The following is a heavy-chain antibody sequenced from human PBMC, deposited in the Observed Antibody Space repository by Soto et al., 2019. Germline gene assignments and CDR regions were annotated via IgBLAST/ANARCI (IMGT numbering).Heavy chain of an antibody. CDR1: GFTFSTFD. J-gene: IGHJ5*02. CDR3: ARGRSFSYDSTPPPMFDP. D-gene: IGHD3-10*01. CDR2: IGTLSDT. Sequence: TGGSLRLSCAGSGFTFSTFDIHWVRQAPGKGLEWVSGIGTLSDTFYAASVQGRFTISRQNAKNSVYLQMNSLRVGDTAFYYCARGRSFSYDSTPPPMFDPWGQGTLVTVSS. V-gene: IGHV3-13*01.